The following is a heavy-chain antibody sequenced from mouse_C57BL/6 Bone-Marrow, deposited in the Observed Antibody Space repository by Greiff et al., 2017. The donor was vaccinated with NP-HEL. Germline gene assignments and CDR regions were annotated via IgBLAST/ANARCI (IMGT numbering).Heavy chain of an antibody. V-gene: IGHV1-19*01. CDR2: INPYNGGT. CDR3: ARGANWAFAY. D-gene: IGHD4-1*01. J-gene: IGHJ3*01. Sequence: EVKLLESGPVLVKPGASVKMSCKASGYTFTDYYMNWVKQSHGKSLEWIGVINPYNGGTSYNQKFKGKATLTVDKSSSTAYMELNSLTSEDSAVYYCARGANWAFAYWGQGTLVTVSA. CDR1: GYTFTDYY.